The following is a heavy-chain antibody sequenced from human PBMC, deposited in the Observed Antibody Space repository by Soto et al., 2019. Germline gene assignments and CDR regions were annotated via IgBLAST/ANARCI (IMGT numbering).Heavy chain of an antibody. CDR1: GFTFDQYT. CDR2: ITWHSGTT. D-gene: IGHD3-16*01. J-gene: IGHJ6*03. Sequence: EVQLVESGGGLVQPGMSLRLAWAASGFTFDQYTMHLVRQAPEKGLEWVSSITWHSGTTGYADSVKGRFTISRDNAKNSLYLQMNSLRGEDTALYYCAKEMITFGDFNYYYMDVWGNGTTVTVSS. CDR3: AKEMITFGDFNYYYMDV. V-gene: IGHV3-9*01.